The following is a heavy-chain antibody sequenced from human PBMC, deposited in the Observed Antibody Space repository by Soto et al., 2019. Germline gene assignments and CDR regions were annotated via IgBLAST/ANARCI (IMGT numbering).Heavy chain of an antibody. J-gene: IGHJ4*02. CDR2: ISGSGGST. CDR3: ATRGQIRNCSSTSCYVEYYFDY. CDR1: GFTFSSYA. Sequence: GGSLRLSCAASGFTFSSYAMSWVRQAPGKGLEWVSAISGSGGSTYYADSVKGRFTISRDNSKNTLYLQMNSLNAEDTAVYYCATRGQIRNCSSTSCYVEYYFDYWGQGTLVTVSS. D-gene: IGHD2-2*01. V-gene: IGHV3-23*01.